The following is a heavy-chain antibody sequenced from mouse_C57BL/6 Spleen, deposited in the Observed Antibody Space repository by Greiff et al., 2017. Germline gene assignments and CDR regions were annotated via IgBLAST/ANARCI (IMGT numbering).Heavy chain of an antibody. CDR3: TRTAGSQFAY. V-gene: IGHV1-15*01. J-gene: IGHJ3*01. CDR2: IDPETGGT. CDR1: GYTFTDYE. Sequence: VQLQQSGAELVRPGASVTLSCKASGYTFTDYEMHWVKQTPVHGLEWIGAIDPETGGTAYNQKFKGKAILTADKSSSTAYMELRSLTSEDSAFYYCTRTAGSQFAYWGQGTLVTVSA. D-gene: IGHD1-1*01.